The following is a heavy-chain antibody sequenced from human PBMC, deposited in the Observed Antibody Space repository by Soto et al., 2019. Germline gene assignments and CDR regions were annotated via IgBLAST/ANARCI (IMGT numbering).Heavy chain of an antibody. Sequence: QLQLQESGPGLVKPSETLSLTCTVSGGSISSSSYYWGWIRQPPGKGLEWIGSIYYSGSTYYNPSLKSRVTISVDTSKNQFSLKLSSVTAADTAVYYCAGYDSSGYYRRGYGMDVWGQGTTVTVSS. V-gene: IGHV4-39*01. CDR2: IYYSGST. J-gene: IGHJ6*02. CDR3: AGYDSSGYYRRGYGMDV. CDR1: GGSISSSSYY. D-gene: IGHD3-22*01.